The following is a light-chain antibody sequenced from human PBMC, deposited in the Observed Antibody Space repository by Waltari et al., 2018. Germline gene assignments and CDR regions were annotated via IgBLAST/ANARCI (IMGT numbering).Light chain of an antibody. CDR3: NSYSTSSTFV. CDR2: DVS. CDR1: NSDVGGYNF. J-gene: IGLJ1*01. V-gene: IGLV2-14*01. Sequence: QSALTQPASVSGSPGQSITISCTGSNSDVGGYNFVSWYQQHPGKAPKLMIYDVSNRPSGLSHRFSGSKSGNTASLTISGLQPEDAADYYCNSYSTSSTFVFGTGTRVTVL.